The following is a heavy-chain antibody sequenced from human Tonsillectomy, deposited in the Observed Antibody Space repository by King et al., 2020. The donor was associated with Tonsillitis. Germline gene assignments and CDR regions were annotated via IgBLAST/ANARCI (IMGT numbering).Heavy chain of an antibody. Sequence: VQLVESGGGVVQPGRSLRLSCAASGFTFSSYDMYWVRQAPGKGLEWVAVISYDGSNKYYADSVKGRFTISRDNSKNTLYRQMNSLRAEDTAVYYCAKVRIYYDFWSGYYPYYDYGMDVWGQGTTVTVSS. V-gene: IGHV3-30*18. CDR3: AKVRIYYDFWSGYYPYYDYGMDV. D-gene: IGHD3-3*01. CDR2: ISYDGSNK. J-gene: IGHJ6*02. CDR1: GFTFSSYD.